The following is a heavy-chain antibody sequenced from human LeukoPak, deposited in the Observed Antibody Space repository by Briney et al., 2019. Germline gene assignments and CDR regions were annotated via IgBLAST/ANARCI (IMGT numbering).Heavy chain of an antibody. CDR2: INHSGGT. CDR3: ARGTYGSGSYYRVWGDY. CDR1: GGSFSGYY. D-gene: IGHD3-10*01. Sequence: KPSETLSLTCAVYGGSFSGYYWSWVRQPPGKGLEWIGEINHSGGTNYNPSLKSRVTTSIDTSKNQFSLNLSSVTAADTAMYYCARGTYGSGSYYRVWGDYWGPGTLVTVSS. V-gene: IGHV4-34*01. J-gene: IGHJ4*02.